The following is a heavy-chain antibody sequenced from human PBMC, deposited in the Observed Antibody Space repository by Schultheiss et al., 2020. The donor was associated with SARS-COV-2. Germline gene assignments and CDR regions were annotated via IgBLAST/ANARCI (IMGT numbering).Heavy chain of an antibody. D-gene: IGHD5-18*01. J-gene: IGHJ4*02. Sequence: GESLKISCAASGFTFSSYSMNWVRQAPGKGLEWVSSISSSSSYIYYADSVKGRFTISRDNAKNSLYLQMNSLRAEDTAVYYCATGEDTAMVPGYWGQGTLVTVSS. CDR2: ISSSSSYI. CDR1: GFTFSSYS. V-gene: IGHV3-21*01. CDR3: ATGEDTAMVPGY.